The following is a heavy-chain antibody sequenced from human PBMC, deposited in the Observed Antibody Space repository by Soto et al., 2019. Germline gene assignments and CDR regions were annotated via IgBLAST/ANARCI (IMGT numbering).Heavy chain of an antibody. CDR1: GCSITSDHSS. CDR2: IFDSGTT. Sequence: SETLSLTCTVSGCSITSDHSSWSWIRQPPGEGLEWIGHIFDSGTTYTNPSLRSQVAISLDTSKNHFSLTLSSVTAADTAVYYCARGPSGDKVHYWGQGALVTVS. D-gene: IGHD7-27*01. V-gene: IGHV4-30-4*01. J-gene: IGHJ4*02. CDR3: ARGPSGDKVHY.